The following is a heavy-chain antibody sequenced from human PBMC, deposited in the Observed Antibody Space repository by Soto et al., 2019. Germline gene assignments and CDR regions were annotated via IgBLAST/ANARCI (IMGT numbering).Heavy chain of an antibody. CDR2: MSPSSGTT. CDR1: GYTFTSYD. CDR3: ARTIFGVATYYFDY. Sequence: QVQLVQSGAEVKKPGASVKVSCKASGYTFTSYDISWVRQATGQVLEWMGWMSPSSGTTGFVQKFQGRVTVTRDTSISTAYMEVTSLTSEDTAVYYCARTIFGVATYYFDYWGQGTLVTVSS. J-gene: IGHJ4*02. D-gene: IGHD3-3*01. V-gene: IGHV1-8*01.